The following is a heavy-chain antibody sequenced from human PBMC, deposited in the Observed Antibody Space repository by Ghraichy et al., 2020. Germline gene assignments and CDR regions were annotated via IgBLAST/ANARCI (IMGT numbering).Heavy chain of an antibody. J-gene: IGHJ4*02. D-gene: IGHD6-19*01. V-gene: IGHV4-34*01. CDR3: ARGRGAVAALNY. CDR2: INHSGST. CDR1: GGSFSGYY. Sequence: SETLSLTCAVYGGSFSGYYWSWIRQPPGKGLEWIGEINHSGSTNYNPSLKSRVTISVDTSKNQFSLKLSSVTAADTAVYYCARGRGAVAALNYWGQGTLVTVSS.